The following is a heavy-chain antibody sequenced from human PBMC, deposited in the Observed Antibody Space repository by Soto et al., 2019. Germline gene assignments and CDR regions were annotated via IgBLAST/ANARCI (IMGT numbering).Heavy chain of an antibody. CDR3: AGDYYDSSGTQIMDV. V-gene: IGHV3-21*01. J-gene: IGHJ6*02. CDR2: LSSSSSYL. Sequence: DVQLVESGGGLVKPGGSLRLSCAASGFTFSTYSMNWVRQAPGKGLEWVSSLSSSSSYLYYADSVKGRFTISRDNAENSRSLQMNSLRAEDTAVYYCAGDYYDSSGTQIMDVWGQGTPVTVSS. D-gene: IGHD3-22*01. CDR1: GFTFSTYS.